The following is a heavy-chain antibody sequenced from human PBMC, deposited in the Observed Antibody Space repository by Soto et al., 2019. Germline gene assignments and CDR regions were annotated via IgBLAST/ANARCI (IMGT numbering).Heavy chain of an antibody. D-gene: IGHD2-8*01. J-gene: IGHJ4*02. V-gene: IGHV4-59*01. CDR1: VGSISNFY. Sequence: LSLTCTVSVGSISNFYWSWIRQPPGNGLEWIGYISYSGNTNYNPSLKSRVYISVDTSKNQLSLNLTSVTAADTAVYYCARAPMVLSRSYFDSWGQGT. CDR2: ISYSGNT. CDR3: ARAPMVLSRSYFDS.